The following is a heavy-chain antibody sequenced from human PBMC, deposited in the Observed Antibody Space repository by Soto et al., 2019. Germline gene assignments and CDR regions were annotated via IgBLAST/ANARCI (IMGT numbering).Heavy chain of an antibody. D-gene: IGHD3-22*01. CDR3: ASVGSDYDNSGYYLP. J-gene: IGHJ5*02. CDR2: IYHSGST. Sequence: ASETLSLTCIVSGGSVSSSNWWSWVRQPPGKGLEWIGEIYHSGSTTYSPSLKSRATISVDKSENQFSLRLKSVTAADTAVYYCASVGSDYDNSGYYLPWGPGTLVTVSS. V-gene: IGHV4-4*02. CDR1: GGSVSSSNW.